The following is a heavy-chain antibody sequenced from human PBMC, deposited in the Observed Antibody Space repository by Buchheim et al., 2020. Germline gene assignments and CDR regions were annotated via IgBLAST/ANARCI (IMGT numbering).Heavy chain of an antibody. CDR1: GGSISSSSYY. V-gene: IGHV4-39*01. CDR2: IYYSGST. Sequence: QVQLQESGPGLVKPSETLSLTCTVSGGSISSSSYYWGWIRQPPGKGLEWIGSIYYSGSTYYNPSLKSRVTISVDTSKNQFSLKLSSVTAADTAVYYCARRIVVAATPGAFDIWGQGT. CDR3: ARRIVVAATPGAFDI. D-gene: IGHD2-15*01. J-gene: IGHJ3*02.